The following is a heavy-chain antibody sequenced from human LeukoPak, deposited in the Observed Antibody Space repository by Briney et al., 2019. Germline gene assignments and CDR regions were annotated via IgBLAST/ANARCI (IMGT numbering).Heavy chain of an antibody. CDR1: GGTFSSYA. CDR3: ARVRSIVVVPAASEVGFDY. J-gene: IGHJ4*02. Sequence: AASVKVSCKASGGTFSSYAISWVRQAPGQGLEWMGRIILIFGIANYAQKFQGRVTITADKSTSTAYMELSSLRSEDTAVYYCARVRSIVVVPAASEVGFDYWGQGTLVTVSS. CDR2: IILIFGIA. V-gene: IGHV1-69*04. D-gene: IGHD2-2*01.